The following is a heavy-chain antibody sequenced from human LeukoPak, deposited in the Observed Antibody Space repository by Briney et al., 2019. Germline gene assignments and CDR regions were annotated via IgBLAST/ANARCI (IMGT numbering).Heavy chain of an antibody. CDR1: GFTFSSYS. D-gene: IGHD6-13*01. V-gene: IGHV3-48*01. CDR2: ISGWSSTR. CDR3: ARGAAMSSTGFGY. Sequence: GGSMRLSCAASGFTFSSYSMNCVRQAAGKGLEWLSYISGWSSTRYYAASVKGRCTISRDNAKNSLYLQMNSRRAEDTAVYYCARGAAMSSTGFGYWGQGTLVTVSS. J-gene: IGHJ4*02.